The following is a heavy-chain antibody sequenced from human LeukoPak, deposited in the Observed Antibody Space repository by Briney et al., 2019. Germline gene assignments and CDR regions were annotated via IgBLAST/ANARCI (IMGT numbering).Heavy chain of an antibody. CDR2: IYYSGST. D-gene: IGHD1-26*01. CDR3: ARGNSGSYYEGAFDY. J-gene: IGHJ4*02. V-gene: IGHV4-30-4*01. CDR1: GGSINSGDYY. Sequence: PSQTLSLTCTVSGGSINSGDYYWSWIRQPPGKGLEWIGYIYYSGSTYYNPSLKSRVTISVDTSKNQFSLKLSSVTAADTAVYYCARGNSGSYYEGAFDYWGQGTLVTVSS.